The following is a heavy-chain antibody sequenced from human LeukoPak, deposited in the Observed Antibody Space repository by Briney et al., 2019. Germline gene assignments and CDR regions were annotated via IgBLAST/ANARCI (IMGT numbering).Heavy chain of an antibody. CDR1: GGSISSSSYY. D-gene: IGHD2-15*01. V-gene: IGHV4-39*01. Sequence: SETLSLTCTVSGGSISSSSYYWGWIRQPPGKGLEWIGSIYYSGSTYYNPSLKSRVTISVDTSKNQFSLKLSSVTAADTAVYYCARAGIGYCSAGNCYYDSFDIWGQGTMVTVSS. CDR2: IYYSGST. J-gene: IGHJ3*02. CDR3: ARAGIGYCSAGNCYYDSFDI.